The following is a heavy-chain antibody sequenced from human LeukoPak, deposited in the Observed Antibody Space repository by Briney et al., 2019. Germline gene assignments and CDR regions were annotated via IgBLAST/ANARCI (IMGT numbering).Heavy chain of an antibody. D-gene: IGHD3-9*01. CDR2: INPNSGGT. CDR1: GYTFTDYY. CDR3: ARTFTRYFDWLPYY. J-gene: IGHJ4*02. Sequence: GGSVKVSCTASGYTFTDYYMHWVRQAPGQGLEWVGWINPNSGGTNYAQKFQGRVTMTRDTSISTAYMELSRLRSDDTAVYYCARTFTRYFDWLPYYWGQGTLVIVSS. V-gene: IGHV1-2*02.